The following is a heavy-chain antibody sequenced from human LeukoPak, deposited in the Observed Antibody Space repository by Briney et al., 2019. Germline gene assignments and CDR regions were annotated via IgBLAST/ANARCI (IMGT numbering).Heavy chain of an antibody. CDR2: IRSEAYGAPA. CDR3: TKMDVSSSWYEFIDY. CDR1: GFTFGDYA. Sequence: GGSLRLSCTASGFTFGDYAMSWVRQAPGRGLEWVGFIRSEAYGAPAEYAASVKGRFTISRDDSKSIAYLQMDSLKTEDTAVYYCTKMDVSSSWYEFIDYWGQGTLVTVSS. D-gene: IGHD6-13*01. V-gene: IGHV3-49*04. J-gene: IGHJ4*02.